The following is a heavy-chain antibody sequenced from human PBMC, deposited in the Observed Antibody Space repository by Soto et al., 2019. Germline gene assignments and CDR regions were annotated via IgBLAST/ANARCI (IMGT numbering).Heavy chain of an antibody. Sequence: SLRLSCAASGFTFSSYGIHWVRQAPGKGLEWVALISYDGSNKYYADSVKGRFTISRDNSKNTLYLQMNSLRAEDTAVYYCANSITGSGSYSDFDYWGQGTLVTVS. CDR1: GFTFSSYG. V-gene: IGHV3-30*18. CDR3: ANSITGSGSYSDFDY. J-gene: IGHJ4*02. D-gene: IGHD3-10*01. CDR2: ISYDGSNK.